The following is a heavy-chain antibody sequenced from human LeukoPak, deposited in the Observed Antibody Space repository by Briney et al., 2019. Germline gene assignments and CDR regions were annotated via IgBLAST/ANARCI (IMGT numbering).Heavy chain of an antibody. V-gene: IGHV3-23*01. CDR2: ISGSGGST. CDR3: AREREYGSGSLTPFQH. CDR1: GFTFSSYA. D-gene: IGHD3-10*01. J-gene: IGHJ1*01. Sequence: PGGSLRLSCAASGFTFSSYAMSWVRQAPGKGLEWVSAISGSGGSTYYADSVKGRFTISRDNSKNTLYLQMNSLRAEDTAVYYCAREREYGSGSLTPFQHWGQGTLVTVSS.